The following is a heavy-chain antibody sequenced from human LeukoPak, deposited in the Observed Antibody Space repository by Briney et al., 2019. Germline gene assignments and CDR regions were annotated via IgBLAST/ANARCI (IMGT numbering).Heavy chain of an antibody. CDR2: INHSGST. CDR1: GGSFSGYY. CDR3: AREYNWMDFDY. V-gene: IGHV4-34*01. Sequence: SETLSLTCAVYGGSFSGYYWSWIRQPPGKGLEWIGEINHSGSTNYNPSLKSRVTISVDTSKNQFSLKLSSVTAADTAVYYCAREYNWMDFDYWGQGTLVTVSS. D-gene: IGHD1-1*01. J-gene: IGHJ4*02.